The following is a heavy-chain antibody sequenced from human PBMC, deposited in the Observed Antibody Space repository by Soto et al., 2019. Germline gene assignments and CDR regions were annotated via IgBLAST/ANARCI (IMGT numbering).Heavy chain of an antibody. D-gene: IGHD2-2*01. CDR1: GFTFSTYW. Sequence: DVQLVESGGGLVQPGGSLRLSCAASGFTFSTYWMSWVRQAPGKGLEWVANIKPDGSQKYYVDSVKGRFIMSRDNAKDSLVLQMNGLRAEDTAIYYCAKDGDGVATAPFAYWCQGTLVTVSS. J-gene: IGHJ4*02. CDR3: AKDGDGVATAPFAY. V-gene: IGHV3-7*05. CDR2: IKPDGSQK.